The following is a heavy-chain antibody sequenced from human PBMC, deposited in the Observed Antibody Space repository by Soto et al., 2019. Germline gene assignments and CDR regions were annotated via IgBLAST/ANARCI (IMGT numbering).Heavy chain of an antibody. J-gene: IGHJ4*02. CDR1: GFTFSSYW. Sequence: PVGSLRVSCAASGFTFSSYWMSWVRQAPGKGLEWVANIKQDGSEKYYVDSVKGRFTISRDNAKNSLYLQMNSLRAEDTAVYYCARDGGRIRYLVYFDYWGQGTLVTVSS. D-gene: IGHD3-9*01. CDR3: ARDGGRIRYLVYFDY. V-gene: IGHV3-7*01. CDR2: IKQDGSEK.